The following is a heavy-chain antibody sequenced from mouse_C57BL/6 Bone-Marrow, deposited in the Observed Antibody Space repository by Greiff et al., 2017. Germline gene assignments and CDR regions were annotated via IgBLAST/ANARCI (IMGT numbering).Heavy chain of an antibody. CDR2: IYPRSGNT. CDR1: GYTFTSSG. J-gene: IGHJ1*03. D-gene: IGHD1-1*01. Sequence: QVQLQQSGAELARPGASVKLSCKASGYTFTSSGLSWVKQRTGQGLEWIGEIYPRSGNTYYNEKFKGKATLTADKSSSTAYMELRRLTSEDSAVYFCATTVVATDWYFDVWGTGTTVTVSS. CDR3: ATTVVATDWYFDV. V-gene: IGHV1-81*01.